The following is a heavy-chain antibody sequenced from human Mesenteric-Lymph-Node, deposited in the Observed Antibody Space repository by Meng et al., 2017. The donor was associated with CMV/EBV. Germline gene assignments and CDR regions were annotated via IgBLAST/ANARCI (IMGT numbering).Heavy chain of an antibody. CDR1: GYTFTSYD. CDR3: AGYGDYGARYYYGMDV. Sequence: ASVKVSCKASGYTFTSYDTNWVRQATGQGLEWMGWMNPNSGNTGYAQKFQGRVTMTRNTSISTAYMELSSLRSEDTAVYYCAGYGDYGARYYYGMDVWGQGTTVTVSS. D-gene: IGHD4-17*01. J-gene: IGHJ6*02. V-gene: IGHV1-8*01. CDR2: MNPNSGNT.